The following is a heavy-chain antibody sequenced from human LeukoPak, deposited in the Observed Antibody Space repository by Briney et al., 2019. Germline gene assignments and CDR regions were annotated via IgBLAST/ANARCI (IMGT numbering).Heavy chain of an antibody. V-gene: IGHV4-61*02. J-gene: IGHJ5*02. CDR1: GGSISSDSYY. CDR2: IYTFGNT. D-gene: IGHD4-23*01. CDR3: ARGAPRWWFGP. Sequence: PSETLSLTCTVSGGSISSDSYYWTWIRQPAGKGLEWIGLIYTFGNTNYNPSLKSRVTISVDTSKNQFSLKLSSVTAADTAIYYCARGAPRWWFGPWGQGILVTVSS.